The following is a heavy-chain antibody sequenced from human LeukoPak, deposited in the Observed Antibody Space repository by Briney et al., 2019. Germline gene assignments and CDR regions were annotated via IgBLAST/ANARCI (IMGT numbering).Heavy chain of an antibody. CDR3: ATGNSGYDSPHYYYGMHV. D-gene: IGHD5-12*01. CDR2: IYYSGST. CDR1: GGSISSYY. V-gene: IGHV4-59*08. J-gene: IGHJ6*02. Sequence: SETLSLTCSVSGGSISSYYWSWIRQPPGKGLEWIGYIYYSGSTNYNPSLKSRVTISVDTSKNQFSLKLSSVTAADTAVYYCATGNSGYDSPHYYYGMHVWGQGTTVTVSS.